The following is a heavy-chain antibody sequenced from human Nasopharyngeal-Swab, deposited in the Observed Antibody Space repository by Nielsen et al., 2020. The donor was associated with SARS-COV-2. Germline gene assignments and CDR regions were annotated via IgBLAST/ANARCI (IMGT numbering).Heavy chain of an antibody. CDR2: ASHSGNT. Sequence: SETLSLTCAVSGGSVSSASYAWGWFRQPPGKGLDWIATASHSGNTFYNPSLQRRITISVDTSKNQFSLKLNSMTAADTAVYYCTRQLSGTYQAYFDYWGQGSLAAVSS. J-gene: IGHJ4*02. V-gene: IGHV4-39*01. CDR1: GGSVSSASYA. CDR3: TRQLSGTYQAYFDY. D-gene: IGHD3-10*01.